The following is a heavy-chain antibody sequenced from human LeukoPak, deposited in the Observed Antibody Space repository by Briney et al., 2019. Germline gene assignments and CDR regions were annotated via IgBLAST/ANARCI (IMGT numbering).Heavy chain of an antibody. D-gene: IGHD3-10*01. CDR2: INTNTGNP. CDR1: GYSFTTYA. V-gene: IGHV7-4-1*01. J-gene: IGHJ3*02. Sequence: GASVKVSCKASGYSFTTYAMNWVRQDPGQGLEWMGWINTNTGNPTYAQGFTGRFVFSLDTSVSTAYLQIGSLKAEDTAVYYCARDLGSGSYFAFDIWGQGTMVTVSS. CDR3: ARDLGSGSYFAFDI.